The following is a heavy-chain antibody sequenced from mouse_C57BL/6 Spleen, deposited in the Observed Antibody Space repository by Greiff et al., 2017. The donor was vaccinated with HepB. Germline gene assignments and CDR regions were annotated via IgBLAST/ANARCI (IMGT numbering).Heavy chain of an antibody. CDR1: GFTFSDYG. Sequence: EVKLVESGGGLVKPGGSLKLSCAASGFTFSDYGMHWVRQAPEKGLEWVAYISSGSSTIYYADTVKGRFTISRDNAKNTLFLQMTRLRSEDTALYDCAREGNYYGSSDPTWYFGGWGQGTTLTVSS. J-gene: IGHJ2*01. CDR3: AREGNYYGSSDPTWYFGG. D-gene: IGHD1-1*01. V-gene: IGHV5-17*01. CDR2: ISSGSSTI.